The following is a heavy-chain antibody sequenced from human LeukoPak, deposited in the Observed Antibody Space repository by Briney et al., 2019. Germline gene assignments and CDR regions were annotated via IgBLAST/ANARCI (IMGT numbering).Heavy chain of an antibody. CDR1: GGSISTYY. CDR3: ARLRELATLHDAFDI. V-gene: IGHV4-59*08. J-gene: IGHJ3*02. Sequence: KPSETLSLTCTVSGGSISTYYWSWIRQPPGKGLEWIGYIYYSGSTNYNPSLKSRVTISVDTSKNQFSLKLSSVTAADTAVYYCARLRELATLHDAFDIWGQGTMVTVSS. CDR2: IYYSGST. D-gene: IGHD5-24*01.